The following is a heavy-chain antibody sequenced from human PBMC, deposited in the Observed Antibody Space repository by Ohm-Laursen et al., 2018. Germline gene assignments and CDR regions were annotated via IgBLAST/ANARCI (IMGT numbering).Heavy chain of an antibody. D-gene: IGHD1-1*01. Sequence: SQTLSLTCAVSGGSISSYYWGWIRQPPGKGLEWIGSIYYTGSTYFNPSLQSRVTISVATSKNQFSLNLSSVTAADTAMYYCARKTDWNHYYFDYWGQGTLVTVSS. V-gene: IGHV4-39*01. J-gene: IGHJ4*02. CDR3: ARKTDWNHYYFDY. CDR2: IYYTGST. CDR1: GGSISSYY.